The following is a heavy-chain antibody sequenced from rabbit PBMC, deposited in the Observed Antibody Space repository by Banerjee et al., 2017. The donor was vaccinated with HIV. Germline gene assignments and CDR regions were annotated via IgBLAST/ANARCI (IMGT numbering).Heavy chain of an antibody. CDR3: ARGYSGYGWGINL. D-gene: IGHD1-1*01. CDR2: INANGGTT. CDR1: GFSFTSSYY. V-gene: IGHV1S45*01. J-gene: IGHJ4*01. Sequence: QEQLVESGGGLVKPGASLTLTCTASGFSFTSSYYMCWVRQAPGKGPEWIACINANGGTTWYASWVNGRFTISKTSSTTVTLQMTSLTAADTATYFCARGYSGYGWGINLWGPGTLVTVS.